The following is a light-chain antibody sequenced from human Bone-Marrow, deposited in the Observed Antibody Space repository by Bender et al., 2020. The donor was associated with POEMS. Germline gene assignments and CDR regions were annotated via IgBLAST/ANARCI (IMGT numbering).Light chain of an antibody. CDR3: TSYARNIALV. CDR1: SSDIGYYNY. CDR2: DVS. Sequence: QSALTQPASVPGSPGQSITISCTGTSSDIGYYNYVCWYQQHPGKAPKLMVYDVSNRPSGVSNRFSGSKSGNTASLTISGLQAEDEADYYCTSYARNIALVFGGGTKLTVL. V-gene: IGLV2-14*03. J-gene: IGLJ2*01.